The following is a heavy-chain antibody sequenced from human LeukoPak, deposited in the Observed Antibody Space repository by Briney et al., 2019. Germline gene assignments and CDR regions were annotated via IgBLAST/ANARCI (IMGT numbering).Heavy chain of an antibody. D-gene: IGHD2-15*01. CDR3: AGTYCSGGSCYLNWFDP. J-gene: IGHJ5*02. CDR1: GGTFSSYA. Sequence: ASVKVSCKASGGTFSSYAISWVRQAPGQGLGWMGRIIPILGIANYAQKFQGRVTITADKSTSTAYKELSSLRSEDTAVYYCAGTYCSGGSCYLNWFDPWGQGTLVTVSS. V-gene: IGHV1-69*04. CDR2: IIPILGIA.